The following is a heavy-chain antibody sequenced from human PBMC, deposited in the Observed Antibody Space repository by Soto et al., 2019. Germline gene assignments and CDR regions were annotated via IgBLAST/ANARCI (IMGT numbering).Heavy chain of an antibody. CDR3: ARLPRSYCGGDCYSGNWFDP. Sequence: SETLSLTCTVSGGSISSSSYYWGWIRQPPGKGLEWIGSIYYSGSTYYNPSLKSRVTISVDTSKNQFSPKLSSVTAADTAVYYCARLPRSYCGGDCYSGNWFDPWGQGTLVTVSS. CDR2: IYYSGST. J-gene: IGHJ5*02. CDR1: GGSISSSSYY. V-gene: IGHV4-39*01. D-gene: IGHD2-21*02.